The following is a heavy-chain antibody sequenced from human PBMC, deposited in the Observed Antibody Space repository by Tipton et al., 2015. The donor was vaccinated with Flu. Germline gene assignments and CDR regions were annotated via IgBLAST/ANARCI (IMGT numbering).Heavy chain of an antibody. CDR1: GFTFSSYG. J-gene: IGHJ3*02. CDR2: IWYDGSNK. V-gene: IGHV3-33*01. D-gene: IGHD6-13*01. Sequence: SLRLSCAASGFTFSSYGMHWVRQAPGKGLEWVAVIWYDGSNKYYADSVKGRFTISRDNSKNTLYLQMNSLRAEDTAVYYCARDDGYSSSWYEAFDIWGQGQWSPSLQ. CDR3: ARDDGYSSSWYEAFDI.